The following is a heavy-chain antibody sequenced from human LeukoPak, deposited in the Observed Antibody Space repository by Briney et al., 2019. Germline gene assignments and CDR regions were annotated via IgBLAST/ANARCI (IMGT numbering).Heavy chain of an antibody. CDR2: ITGSGGST. Sequence: GGSLRLSCAASGFAFSSYAMSWVRQAPGKGLEWVSAITGSGGSTYYADSVKGQFTISRDNSKNTLCLQMNSLRADDTAVYYCAKLYSTYQNYYYYYYMDVWGKGTTVTVSS. V-gene: IGHV3-23*01. CDR1: GFAFSSYA. J-gene: IGHJ6*03. CDR3: AKLYSTYQNYYYYYYMDV. D-gene: IGHD6-13*01.